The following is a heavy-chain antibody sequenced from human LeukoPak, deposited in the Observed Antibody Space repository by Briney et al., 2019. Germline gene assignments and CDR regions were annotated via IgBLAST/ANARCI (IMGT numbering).Heavy chain of an antibody. Sequence: ASVKVSCKASGYTFTGYYMHWVRQAPGQGLEWMGWINPISGGTNYAQKFPGRVTITRDKSLRTAYMELARLRSDDTAVYDFASGALDIVVVPAAIRSLGIWCDLWGQGTLVTVSS. V-gene: IGHV1-2*02. D-gene: IGHD2-2*02. CDR1: GYTFTGYY. CDR3: ASGALDIVVVPAAIRSLGIWCDL. J-gene: IGHJ5*02. CDR2: INPISGGT.